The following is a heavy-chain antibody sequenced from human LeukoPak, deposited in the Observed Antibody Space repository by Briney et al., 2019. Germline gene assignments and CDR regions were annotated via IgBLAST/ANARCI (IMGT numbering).Heavy chain of an antibody. CDR2: IYYSWST. J-gene: IGHJ4*02. V-gene: IGHV4-59*08. CDR3: ARHASGWYYFDY. Sequence: SETLSLTCTVSGGSISSYYWSWIRQPPGKGLEWIGHIYYSWSTNYNPSLKSRVTISVDTSKNQFSLKLSSVTAADTAVYYCARHASGWYYFDYWGQGTLVTVSS. CDR1: GGSISSYY. D-gene: IGHD6-19*01.